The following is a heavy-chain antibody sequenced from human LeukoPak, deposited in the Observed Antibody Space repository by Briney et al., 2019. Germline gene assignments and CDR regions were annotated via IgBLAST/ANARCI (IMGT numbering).Heavy chain of an antibody. CDR3: ARDWFHAIDY. CDR1: GFTFSDTW. D-gene: IGHD2/OR15-2a*01. J-gene: IGHJ4*02. V-gene: IGHV3-74*01. Sequence: LAGGSLRLSCAASGFTFSDTWMHWVRHAPGEGLVWVSRIRSDGSDTRYAESVKGRFTISRDNAKNTLYLQMNSLRAEDTAVYYCARDWFHAIDYWGQGTLVTVSS. CDR2: IRSDGSDT.